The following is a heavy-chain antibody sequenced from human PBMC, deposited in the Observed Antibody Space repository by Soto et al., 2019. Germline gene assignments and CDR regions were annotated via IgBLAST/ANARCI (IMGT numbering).Heavy chain of an antibody. CDR2: VSHDGRNT. D-gene: IGHD6-19*01. J-gene: IGHJ4*02. V-gene: IGHV3-30*18. CDR1: GFHFSDYA. CDR3: AKGGRQWLVTSDFNY. Sequence: GGSLRRSCAASGFHFSDYAMQWVHQDPGKGLEWVAVVSHDGRNTHYADSVKGRFTISRDSSKNTVSLEMTSLRAEDTAVYYCAKGGRQWLVTSDFNYWGQGALVTVSS.